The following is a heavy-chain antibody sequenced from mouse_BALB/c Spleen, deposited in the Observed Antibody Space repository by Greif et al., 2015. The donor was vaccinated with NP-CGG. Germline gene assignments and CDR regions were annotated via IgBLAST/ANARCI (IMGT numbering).Heavy chain of an antibody. CDR3: ARSDYDVEAWFAY. J-gene: IGHJ3*01. CDR1: GFTFSSFG. Sequence: EVMLVASGGGLVQPGGSRKLSCAASGFTFSSFGMHWVRQAPEKGLEWVAYISSGSSTIYYADTVKGRFTISRDNPKXTLFLQMTSLRSEDTAMYYCARSDYDVEAWFAYWGQGTLVTVSA. V-gene: IGHV5-17*02. CDR2: ISSGSSTI. D-gene: IGHD2-4*01.